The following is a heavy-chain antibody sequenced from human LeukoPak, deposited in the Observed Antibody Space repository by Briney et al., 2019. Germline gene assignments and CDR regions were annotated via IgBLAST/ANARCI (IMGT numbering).Heavy chain of an antibody. CDR3: ASLVVVPAAVWEGWFDP. J-gene: IGHJ5*02. CDR2: IIPLFGTI. V-gene: IGHV1-69*01. Sequence: GSSVKVSCKASGDNFSSYVITWVRQAPGQGLDWMGGIIPLFGTINYAQKFQGRVTITADESTSTVYMELSSLRSDDTAVYYCASLVVVPAAVWEGWFDPWGQGTLVTVSS. CDR1: GDNFSSYV. D-gene: IGHD2-2*01.